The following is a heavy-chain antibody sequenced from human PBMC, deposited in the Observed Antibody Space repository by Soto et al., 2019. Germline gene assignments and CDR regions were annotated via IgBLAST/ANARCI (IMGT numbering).Heavy chain of an antibody. J-gene: IGHJ4*02. Sequence: SETLSLTCTVSGGSLSSYYWSWVRQPPGKGLEWIGYIYYSGSTNYNPSLKSRVTISVDTSKNQFSLKLSSVTAADTAVYYCARENGDSEFDYWGQGTLVTVSS. CDR2: IYYSGST. CDR1: GGSLSSYY. CDR3: ARENGDSEFDY. V-gene: IGHV4-59*01. D-gene: IGHD4-17*01.